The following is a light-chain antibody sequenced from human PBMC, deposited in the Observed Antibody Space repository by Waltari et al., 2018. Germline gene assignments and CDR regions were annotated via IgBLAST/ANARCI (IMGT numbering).Light chain of an antibody. CDR2: YDD. J-gene: IGLJ2*01. Sequence: TISCSGSSSNIGNNAVNWYQQLPGKAPKLLIYYDDLLPSGVSDRFSGSKSGTSASLAISGLQSEDEADYYCAAWDDSLSGRVFGGGTKLTVL. CDR3: AAWDDSLSGRV. V-gene: IGLV1-36*01. CDR1: SSNIGNNA.